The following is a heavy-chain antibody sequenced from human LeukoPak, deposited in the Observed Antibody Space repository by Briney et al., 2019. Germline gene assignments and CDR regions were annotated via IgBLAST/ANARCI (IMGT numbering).Heavy chain of an antibody. D-gene: IGHD2-2*01. CDR2: FDPDDGET. Sequence: ASVKVSCKVSGYTLTELSMHWVRQAPGKGLEWMGGFDPDDGETIYAQKFQGRVTITTDESTSTAYMELSSLRSEDTAVYYCARGSGYCSSTSCDPLYFDYWGQGTLVTVSS. J-gene: IGHJ4*02. V-gene: IGHV1-24*01. CDR3: ARGSGYCSSTSCDPLYFDY. CDR1: GYTLTELS.